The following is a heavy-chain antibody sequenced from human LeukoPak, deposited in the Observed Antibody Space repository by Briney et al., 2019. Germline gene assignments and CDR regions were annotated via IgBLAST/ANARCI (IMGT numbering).Heavy chain of an antibody. D-gene: IGHD3-10*01. CDR1: GFIFSIYN. Sequence: GGSLRLSCAASGFIFSIYNMNWVRQAPGKGLEWVSYISSRGDTIYYADSVRGRVTISRDNAKKSLFLQMNSLRAEDTAVYYCVRDYFGSGTYYNAYYGMDVWGQGTTVTVSS. CDR3: VRDYFGSGTYYNAYYGMDV. CDR2: ISSRGDTI. V-gene: IGHV3-48*03. J-gene: IGHJ6*02.